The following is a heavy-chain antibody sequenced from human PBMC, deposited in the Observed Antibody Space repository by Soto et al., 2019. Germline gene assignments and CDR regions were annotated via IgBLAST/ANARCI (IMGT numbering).Heavy chain of an antibody. D-gene: IGHD6-19*01. V-gene: IGHV3-23*01. CDR2: ISGSGGST. Sequence: EVQLLESGGGLVQPGGSLRLSCAASGFTFSSDAMSWVRQAPGKGLEWVSAISGSGGSTYYADSVKGRFTISRDNSKNTLYPQMNSLSAEDTAVYYCAKAGRYRSVTFDFWGQGTLVTVSS. J-gene: IGHJ4*02. CDR1: GFTFSSDA. CDR3: AKAGRYRSVTFDF.